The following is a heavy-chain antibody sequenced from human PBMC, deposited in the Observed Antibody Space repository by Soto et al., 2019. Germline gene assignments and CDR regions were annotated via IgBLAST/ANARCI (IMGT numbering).Heavy chain of an antibody. D-gene: IGHD2-15*01. CDR2: IYYSGST. CDR1: VGSISSYY. Sequence: ETLSLTCTVSVGSISSYYWSWIRQPPGTGLEWIGYIYYSGSTNYNPSLKSRVTISVDTSKNQFSLKLSSVTAADTAVYYCAREGGDVYCSGGSCYSWFDPWGQGTLVTVSS. CDR3: AREGGDVYCSGGSCYSWFDP. V-gene: IGHV4-59*01. J-gene: IGHJ5*02.